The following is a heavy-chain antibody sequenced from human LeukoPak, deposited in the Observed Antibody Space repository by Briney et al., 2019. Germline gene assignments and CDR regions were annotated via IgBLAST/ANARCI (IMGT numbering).Heavy chain of an antibody. CDR2: ISSSSSTI. CDR3: ARGRLWFGEFVFDY. Sequence: PGGSLRLSCAASGFTFSSYSMNWVRQAPGKGLEWVSYISSSSSTIYYADSVKGRFTISRDNAKNSLYLQMNSLRAEDTAVYYCARGRLWFGEFVFDYWGQGTLVTVSS. V-gene: IGHV3-48*04. D-gene: IGHD3-10*01. J-gene: IGHJ4*02. CDR1: GFTFSSYS.